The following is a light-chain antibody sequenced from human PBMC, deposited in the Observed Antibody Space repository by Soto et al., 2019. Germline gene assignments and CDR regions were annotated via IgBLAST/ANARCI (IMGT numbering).Light chain of an antibody. CDR2: GAS. V-gene: IGKV3-20*01. CDR1: ESISRDY. CDR3: QQYGGVPYT. Sequence: EIVLTQSPGTLSLFPGQRATLSCRASESISRDYLAWYQQRLGQAPRLLIYGASSGATGIPDRFSGSGSGTAFTLTISRLEPEDFAIYYCQQYGGVPYTFGQGTKLEIK. J-gene: IGKJ2*01.